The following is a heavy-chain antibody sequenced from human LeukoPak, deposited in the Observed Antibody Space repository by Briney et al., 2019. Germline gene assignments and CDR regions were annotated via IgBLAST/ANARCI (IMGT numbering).Heavy chain of an antibody. D-gene: IGHD3-22*01. V-gene: IGHV4-34*01. CDR1: GGSFSGYY. Sequence: SETLSLTCAVYGGSFSGYYWSWIRQPPGKGLEWIGEINHSGSTNYNPSLKSRVTISVDTSKNQFSLKLSSVTAADTAVYYCARMRYYYYDLSALRAWFDPWGQGTLVTVSS. CDR3: ARMRYYYYDLSALRAWFDP. CDR2: INHSGST. J-gene: IGHJ5*02.